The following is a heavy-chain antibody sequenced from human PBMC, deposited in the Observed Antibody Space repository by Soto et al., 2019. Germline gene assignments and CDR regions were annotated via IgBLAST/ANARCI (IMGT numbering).Heavy chain of an antibody. CDR1: GITVSSYY. V-gene: IGHV3-53*01. CDR3: ARIPYDNSGTIFDY. D-gene: IGHD3-22*01. Sequence: GGSLRLSCAVSGITVSSYYMSWVRQAAGKGLEWVSVIYAGTITYYADSVKGRFTIYRDNSKNTLNLEMNSLRVEDTTVYYCARIPYDNSGTIFDYWGQGTLVTVSS. J-gene: IGHJ4*02. CDR2: IYAGTIT.